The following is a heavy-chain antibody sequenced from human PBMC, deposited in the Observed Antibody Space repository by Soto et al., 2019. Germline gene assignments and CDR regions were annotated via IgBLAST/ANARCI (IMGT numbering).Heavy chain of an antibody. CDR2: IYYSGST. CDR1: GGSISSYY. CDR3: ARRPNTGVSSLWFDP. D-gene: IGHD3-10*01. J-gene: IGHJ5*02. Sequence: SETLSLTCTVSGGSISSYYWSWIRQPPGKGLEWIGYIYYSGSTNYNPSLKSRITISVDTSKNQLSLKLSSVTAADTAVYYCARRPNTGVSSLWFDPWGQGTQVTVSS. V-gene: IGHV4-59*08.